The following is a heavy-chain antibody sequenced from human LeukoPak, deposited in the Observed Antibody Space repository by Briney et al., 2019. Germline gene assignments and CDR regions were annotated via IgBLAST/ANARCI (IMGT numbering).Heavy chain of an antibody. V-gene: IGHV3-23*01. D-gene: IGHD2/OR15-2a*01. Sequence: GGSLRLSCAASGFTFSSYAMSWVRQAPGKGREWVSAISGSGDDTYYADSVKGRFTTSRHESKTTLYLHINSLRAEDTAVFYGAKDPSTTAVSGKSDPWRQRTLVTVSS. CDR1: GFTFSSYA. J-gene: IGHJ5*02. CDR2: ISGSGDDT. CDR3: AKDPSTTAVSGKSDP.